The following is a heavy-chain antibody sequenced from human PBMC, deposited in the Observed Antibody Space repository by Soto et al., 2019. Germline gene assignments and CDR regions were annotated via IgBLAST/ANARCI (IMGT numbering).Heavy chain of an antibody. Sequence: PGGSLRLSCAAPGLTFRTYAMTWGRQAPGKGLEWVSIISGSGGSTYYADSVKGRFTVSRDNSKNTLYLQMNSLRAEDTAVYYCLPDYYDSSGYYYVLDYWGQGTLVTVSS. CDR2: ISGSGGST. CDR3: LPDYYDSSGYYYVLDY. CDR1: GLTFRTYA. D-gene: IGHD3-22*01. J-gene: IGHJ4*02. V-gene: IGHV3-23*01.